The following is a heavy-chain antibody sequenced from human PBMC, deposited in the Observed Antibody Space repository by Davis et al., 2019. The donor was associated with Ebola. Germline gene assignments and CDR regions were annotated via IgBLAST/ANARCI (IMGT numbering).Heavy chain of an antibody. V-gene: IGHV4-59*02. D-gene: IGHD5-24*01. CDR3: VRGSDAYKTGY. J-gene: IGHJ4*02. Sequence: SETLSLTCPVSGGSVGSDSWRWIRQSPGKGLEWLAFISNGGRTIYNPSLRGRVTISIDTSKNQFSLQVRSVTAADTAFYYCVRGSDAYKTGYWGQGPLVTVSS. CDR1: GGSVGSDS. CDR2: ISNGGRT.